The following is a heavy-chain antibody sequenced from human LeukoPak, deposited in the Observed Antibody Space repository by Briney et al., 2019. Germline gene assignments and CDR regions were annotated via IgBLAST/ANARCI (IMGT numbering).Heavy chain of an antibody. Sequence: GYLTLSCAAYGFTISSFWMSRVRQAPGKGLEWVANIKQDGREKYYVDSVKGRFTIYRDNAKNSLYLQMNSLRAEDTAVYYCARDSSGGYCSGGSCYSLLDAFDIWGQGTMVTVSS. V-gene: IGHV3-7*01. CDR3: ARDSSGGYCSGGSCYSLLDAFDI. CDR1: GFTISSFW. J-gene: IGHJ3*02. CDR2: IKQDGREK. D-gene: IGHD2-15*01.